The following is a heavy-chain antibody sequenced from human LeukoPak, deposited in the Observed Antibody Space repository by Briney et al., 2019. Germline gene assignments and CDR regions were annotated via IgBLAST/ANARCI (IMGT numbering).Heavy chain of an antibody. CDR1: GFTFSTYA. CDR2: MNEDGSEI. Sequence: GGSLRLSCAASGFTFSTYAMNWVRQAPGTGLEWVTYMNEDGSEIYYVDSVKGRFTISRDNGKNSLYLQMNSLRADDTAVYYCARGVYAFDVWGQGTMVTVSS. CDR3: ARGVYAFDV. J-gene: IGHJ3*01. D-gene: IGHD6-6*01. V-gene: IGHV3-7*01.